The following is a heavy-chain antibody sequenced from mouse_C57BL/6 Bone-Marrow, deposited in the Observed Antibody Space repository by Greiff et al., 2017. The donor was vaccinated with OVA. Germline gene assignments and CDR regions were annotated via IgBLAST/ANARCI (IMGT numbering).Heavy chain of an antibody. CDR3: ARSDYYGSYYYAMDY. V-gene: IGHV1-82*01. CDR1: GYAFSSSW. CDR2: IYPGDGDT. Sequence: VKLQESGPELVKPGASVKISCKASGYAFSSSWMNWVKQRPGKGLEWIGRIYPGDGDTNYNGKFKGKATLTADKSSSTAYMQLSSLTSEDSAVYFCARSDYYGSYYYAMDYWGQGTSVTVSS. J-gene: IGHJ4*01. D-gene: IGHD1-1*01.